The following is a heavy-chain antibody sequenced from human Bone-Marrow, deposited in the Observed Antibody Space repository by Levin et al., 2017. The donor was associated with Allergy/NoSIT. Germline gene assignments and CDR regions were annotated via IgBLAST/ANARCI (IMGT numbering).Heavy chain of an antibody. Sequence: GGSLRLSCAASGFTFSTYAINWVRQAPGKGLEWVSSIRGSGGSTYYADSVKGRFTISRDNSKNTLYLQMNSLGVEDTAVYYCAKDISSSWSTGDLDYWGQGTLVTVSS. V-gene: IGHV3-23*01. CDR3: AKDISSSWSTGDLDY. D-gene: IGHD6-13*01. J-gene: IGHJ4*02. CDR1: GFTFSTYA. CDR2: IRGSGGST.